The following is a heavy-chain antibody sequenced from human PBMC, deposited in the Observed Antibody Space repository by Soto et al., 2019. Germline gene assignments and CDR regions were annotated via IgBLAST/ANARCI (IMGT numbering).Heavy chain of an antibody. Sequence: PGESLKIPCKGSGYSFTNYWIGWVRQMPGKGLEWMGMIYPGDSDTRYSPSFQGQVTMSADKSISTAYLQWSSLKASDTAMYYCVRDTFSGDSSGPHYWGQGTLVTVSS. CDR3: VRDTFSGDSSGPHY. CDR1: GYSFTNYW. J-gene: IGHJ4*02. V-gene: IGHV5-51*01. D-gene: IGHD3-22*01. CDR2: IYPGDSDT.